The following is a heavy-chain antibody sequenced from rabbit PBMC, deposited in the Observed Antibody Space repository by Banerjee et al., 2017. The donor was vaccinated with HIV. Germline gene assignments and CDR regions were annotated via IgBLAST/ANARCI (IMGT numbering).Heavy chain of an antibody. CDR3: ARDDAGVVGYDWDL. CDR2: INTSSGNT. D-gene: IGHD4-2*01. Sequence: QEQLEESGGDLVKPGRSLTLTCTASGFAFSDKYVMSWVRQAPGKGLEWIGCINTSSGNTVYASWAKGRFTVSRTSSTTVALQMTSLTAADTATYFCARDDAGVVGYDWDLWGPGTLVTVS. CDR1: GFAFSDKYV. V-gene: IGHV1S45*01. J-gene: IGHJ4*01.